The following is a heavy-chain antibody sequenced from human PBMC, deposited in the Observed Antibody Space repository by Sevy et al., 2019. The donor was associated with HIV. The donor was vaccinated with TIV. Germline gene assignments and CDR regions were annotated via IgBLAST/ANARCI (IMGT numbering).Heavy chain of an antibody. Sequence: ASVKVSCKTSGYTFTSYKITWVRQAPGQGLESMGWVSAHNGDTNYAQRFRGRVTMTTDTSTSTAYMDLRSLRSDDTAVYYCVRAYCSGGRCYSGAYWGQGTLVTVSS. V-gene: IGHV1-18*01. D-gene: IGHD2-15*01. CDR1: GYTFTSYK. J-gene: IGHJ4*02. CDR3: VRAYCSGGRCYSGAY. CDR2: VSAHNGDT.